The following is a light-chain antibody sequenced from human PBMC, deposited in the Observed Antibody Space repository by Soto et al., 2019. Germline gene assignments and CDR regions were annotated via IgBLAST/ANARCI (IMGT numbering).Light chain of an antibody. J-gene: IGKJ1*01. CDR2: GAS. V-gene: IGKV3-15*01. CDR3: RQYNNCPPT. Sequence: EIVMTQSPVTLSVSPGERATLSCRASQSVSSNLAWYQQKPGQAPRLLIYGASTRATDIPARFSGSGSGTEFTLTISSLQSEDFAIYYCRQYNNCPPTFGQGTRVEFK. CDR1: QSVSSN.